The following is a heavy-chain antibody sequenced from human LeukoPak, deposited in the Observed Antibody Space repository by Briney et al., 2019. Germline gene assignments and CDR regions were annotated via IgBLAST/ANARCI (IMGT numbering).Heavy chain of an antibody. CDR2: IYYSGST. V-gene: IGHV4-39*01. Sequence: SETLSLTCTLSGGSLSSISYYSGWIRQPPGKGLEWIGSIYYSGSTYYNPSLKSRVTISVDTTKDQFALKLSSVTAADTAVYYCARHQWSQIDYWGQGTLVTVSS. D-gene: IGHD2-8*01. J-gene: IGHJ4*02. CDR3: ARHQWSQIDY. CDR1: GGSLSSISYY.